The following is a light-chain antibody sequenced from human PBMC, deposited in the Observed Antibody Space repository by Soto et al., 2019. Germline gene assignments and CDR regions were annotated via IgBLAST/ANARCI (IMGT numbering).Light chain of an antibody. Sequence: IQLTQSPSSLSASVGDRVTITCRTSQGLSSYLAWFQQKPGKAPKHLIYAAYTLQTGVPARFSGSESGTEFSLTISSLQPEDFAPYYCQQINNYPLTFGGGTKVEFK. J-gene: IGKJ4*01. CDR3: QQINNYPLT. V-gene: IGKV1-9*01. CDR1: QGLSSY. CDR2: AAY.